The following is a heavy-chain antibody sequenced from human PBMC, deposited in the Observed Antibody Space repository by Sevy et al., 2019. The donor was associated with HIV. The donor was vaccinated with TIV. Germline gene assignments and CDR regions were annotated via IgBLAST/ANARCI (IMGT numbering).Heavy chain of an antibody. CDR2: VDH. Sequence: SETLSLTCAVSGGSFGGFSWNWTRQPPGKGLEWIGEVDHYSPSLKSRITISLDTSKNQFSLKLNSMTAADTAVYYCARGGEGVVPSPVIGLGPWAKYWSFDLWGRGTLVTVSS. D-gene: IGHD3-3*01. CDR1: GGSFGGFS. V-gene: IGHV4-34*01. J-gene: IGHJ2*01. CDR3: ARGGEGVVPSPVIGLGPWAKYWSFDL.